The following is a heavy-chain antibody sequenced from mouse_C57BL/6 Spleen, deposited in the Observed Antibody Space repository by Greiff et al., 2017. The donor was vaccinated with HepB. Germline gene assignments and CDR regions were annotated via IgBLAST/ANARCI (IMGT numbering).Heavy chain of an antibody. D-gene: IGHD1-1*01. CDR1: GFTFSDYG. CDR2: ISSGSSTI. CDR3: ARQGYYGSSSSFDY. V-gene: IGHV5-17*01. J-gene: IGHJ2*01. Sequence: EVQLQESGGGLVKPGGSLKLSCAASGFTFSDYGMHWVRQAPEKGLEWVAYISSGSSTIYYADTVKGRFTISRDNAKNTLFLQMTSLRSEDTAMYYCARQGYYGSSSSFDYWGQGTTLTVSS.